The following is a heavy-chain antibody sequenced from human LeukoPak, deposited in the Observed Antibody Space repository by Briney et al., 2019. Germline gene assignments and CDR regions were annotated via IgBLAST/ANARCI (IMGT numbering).Heavy chain of an antibody. CDR1: GYSFTTYW. J-gene: IGHJ4*02. CDR3: ARRDVYNSLDY. Sequence: GESLKISCKGSGYSFTTYWIGWVRQMPGKGLEWMGIMYPGDSDTRYSPSFQGQVTFAADKSISTAYLQWSSLKASDSAMYYCARRDVYNSLDYWGQGTLVTVSS. D-gene: IGHD5-24*01. CDR2: MYPGDSDT. V-gene: IGHV5-51*01.